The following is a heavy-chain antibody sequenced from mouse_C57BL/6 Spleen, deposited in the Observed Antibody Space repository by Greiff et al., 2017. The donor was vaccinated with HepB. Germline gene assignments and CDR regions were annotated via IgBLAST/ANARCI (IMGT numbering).Heavy chain of an antibody. D-gene: IGHD1-1*01. CDR2: IDPETGGT. CDR3: TRGYYYGSTLFDY. Sequence: VQLQQSGAELVRPGASVTLSCKASGYTFTDYEMHWVKQTPVHGLEWIGAIDPETGGTAYNQKFKGKAILTADKSSSTAYMELRSLTSEDSAVYYCTRGYYYGSTLFDYWGQGTTLTVSS. J-gene: IGHJ2*01. V-gene: IGHV1-15*01. CDR1: GYTFTDYE.